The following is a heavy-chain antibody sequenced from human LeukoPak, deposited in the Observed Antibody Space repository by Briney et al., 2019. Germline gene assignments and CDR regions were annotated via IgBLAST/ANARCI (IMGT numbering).Heavy chain of an antibody. CDR1: SGSISSGGYY. J-gene: IGHJ4*02. CDR2: IYYSGST. CDR3: ARENWNYFDY. D-gene: IGHD1-1*01. V-gene: IGHV4-31*03. Sequence: SETLSLTCTVSSGSISSGGYYWSWIRQHPGKGLEWIGYIYYSGSTYYNPSLKSRVTISVDTSKNQFSLKLSSVTAADTAVYYCARENWNYFDYWGQGTLVTVSS.